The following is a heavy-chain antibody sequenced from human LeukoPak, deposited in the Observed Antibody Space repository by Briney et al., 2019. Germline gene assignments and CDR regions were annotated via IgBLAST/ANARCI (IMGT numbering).Heavy chain of an antibody. CDR1: DGSIINNNHY. CDR2: ISYSGGT. CDR3: AREVEYYDSSGYRPHAFDI. V-gene: IGHV4-39*02. Sequence: SETLSLTCTVSDGSIINNNHYWGWTRQPPGKGLEWIGSISYSGGTAYNPSLRSRVTISVDTSKNQSSLKVNSVTAADTAVYYCAREVEYYDSSGYRPHAFDIWGQGTLVTVSS. D-gene: IGHD3-22*01. J-gene: IGHJ3*02.